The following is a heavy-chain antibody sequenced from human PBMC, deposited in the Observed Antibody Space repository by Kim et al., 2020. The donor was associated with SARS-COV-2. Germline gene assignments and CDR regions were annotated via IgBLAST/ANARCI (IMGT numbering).Heavy chain of an antibody. CDR3: ESVAAVER. D-gene: IGHD6-19*01. CDR2: IDTDGTTI. V-gene: IGHV3-74*01. CDR1: GFTFSDSW. Sequence: VGSLRLSCVVSGFTFSDSWMHWVRQAPGKGLVWVSRIDTDGTTIDYAPSVKGRFTISRDNAKNTLYLQMNSLRPEDTGVYYCESVAAVERWGQGTLVTVSS. J-gene: IGHJ4*02.